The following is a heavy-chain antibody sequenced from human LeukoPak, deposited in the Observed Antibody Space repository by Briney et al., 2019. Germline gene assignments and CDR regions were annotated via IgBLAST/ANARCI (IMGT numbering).Heavy chain of an antibody. Sequence: SETLSLTCTVSGDSISSYYWSWIRQPTGKGLEWIGRIYASGSTNFNPSLKSRVTMSLDTSKNQFSLNLSSVTAADTAVYYCARKALPGNWFDPRGQGTLVTVSS. J-gene: IGHJ5*02. CDR2: IYASGST. CDR3: ARKALPGNWFDP. CDR1: GDSISSYY. V-gene: IGHV4-4*07.